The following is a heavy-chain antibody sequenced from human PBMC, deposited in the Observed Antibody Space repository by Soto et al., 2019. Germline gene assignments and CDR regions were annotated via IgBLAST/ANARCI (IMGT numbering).Heavy chain of an antibody. CDR3: ARGPAFPPFFDY. J-gene: IGHJ4*02. V-gene: IGHV3-7*03. CDR2: IKQDGSEE. D-gene: IGHD2-2*01. CDR1: GFTLSGFW. Sequence: PGGSRRRSWAASGFTLSGFWMSWVRQAPGKGLEWVANIKQDGSEEDYVDSPKGRFTISRDNAKKSLYLEMNSLRAEDTAVYYCARGPAFPPFFDYWGQGTLVTVSS.